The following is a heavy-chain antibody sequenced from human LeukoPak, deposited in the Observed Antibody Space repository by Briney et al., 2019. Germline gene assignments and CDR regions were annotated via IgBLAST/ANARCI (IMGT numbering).Heavy chain of an antibody. J-gene: IGHJ6*03. CDR3: AKVGDNYYYYMVV. Sequence: PGGSLRLSCAASGFTFKNYAMNWVRQAPGKGLEWVSDISAGDSNTYYADSVKGRFTISRDNSKNTLDLQMNSLRAEDTAVYYCAKVGDNYYYYMVVWGKGTTVFVSS. CDR1: GFTFKNYA. V-gene: IGHV3-23*01. D-gene: IGHD2-21*02. CDR2: ISAGDSNT.